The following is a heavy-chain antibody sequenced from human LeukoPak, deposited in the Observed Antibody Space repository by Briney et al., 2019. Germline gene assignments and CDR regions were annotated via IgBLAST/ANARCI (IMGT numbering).Heavy chain of an antibody. CDR2: ISSSSSYI. D-gene: IGHD2-2*03. CDR1: GFTFSSYS. J-gene: IGHJ3*02. CDR3: ASGMDIVVVPAAPAAFGI. V-gene: IGHV3-21*01. Sequence: GGSLRLSCAASGFTFSSYSMNWVRQAPGKGLEWVSSISSSSSYIYYADSVKGRFTISRDNAKNSLYLQMNSLRAEDTAVYYCASGMDIVVVPAAPAAFGIWGQGTMVTVSS.